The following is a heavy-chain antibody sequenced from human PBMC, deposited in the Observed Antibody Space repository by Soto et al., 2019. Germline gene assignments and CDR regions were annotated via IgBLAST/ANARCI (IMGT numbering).Heavy chain of an antibody. J-gene: IGHJ4*02. CDR3: ARDACSGGSCYSLGSFDY. V-gene: IGHV1-18*01. CDR1: GYTFTSYG. CDR2: ISAYNGNT. D-gene: IGHD2-15*01. Sequence: QVQLVQSGAEVKKPGASVKVSCKASGYTFTSYGISWVRQAPGQGLEWMGWISAYNGNTNYAQKLQGRVTMTTDTSTSTAYMELRSLRSDDTAVYSCARDACSGGSCYSLGSFDYWGQGTLVTVSS.